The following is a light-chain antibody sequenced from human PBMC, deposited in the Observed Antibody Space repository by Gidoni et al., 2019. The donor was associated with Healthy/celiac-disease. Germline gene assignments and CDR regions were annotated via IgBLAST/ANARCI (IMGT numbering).Light chain of an antibody. V-gene: IGKV1-5*03. CDR2: KAS. Sequence: DIQMTHSPSPLSASVGDRVTITCRASQSISSWWAWYQQKPGKAPKPLIYKASSLESGVPSRFSGSGSGTEFTLTISRLQPDDFATYYCQQYNSSPWTFGQGTKVEIK. CDR3: QQYNSSPWT. CDR1: QSISSW. J-gene: IGKJ1*01.